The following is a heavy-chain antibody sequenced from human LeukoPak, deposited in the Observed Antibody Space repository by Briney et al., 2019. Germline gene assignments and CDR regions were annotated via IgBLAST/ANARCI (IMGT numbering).Heavy chain of an antibody. CDR2: INPNSGGT. D-gene: IGHD3-9*01. Sequence: GASVKVSCKASGYTFTGYYMHWVRQAPGQGLEWMGWINPNSGGTNYAQKFQGRVTMTRDTSISTAYMELSRLRSDDTAVYYCARDAYDILTGYYTWFDPWGQGTLVTVSS. J-gene: IGHJ5*02. V-gene: IGHV1-2*02. CDR3: ARDAYDILTGYYTWFDP. CDR1: GYTFTGYY.